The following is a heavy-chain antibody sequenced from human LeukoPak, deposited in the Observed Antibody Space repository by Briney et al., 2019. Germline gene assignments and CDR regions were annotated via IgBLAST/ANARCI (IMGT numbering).Heavy chain of an antibody. CDR2: IQSRTDGGAT. D-gene: IGHD3-16*01. CDR3: NRALSYYGMDV. Sequence: PGGSLRLSCAASGFTFSDYAMNWVRQAPGKGMEWVGRIQSRTDGGATDYAAPVKGRFTISRDDSKNTLYLQMSSLNTEDTAVYYCNRALSYYGMDVWGQGTAVTVSS. CDR1: GFTFSDYA. V-gene: IGHV3-15*01. J-gene: IGHJ6*02.